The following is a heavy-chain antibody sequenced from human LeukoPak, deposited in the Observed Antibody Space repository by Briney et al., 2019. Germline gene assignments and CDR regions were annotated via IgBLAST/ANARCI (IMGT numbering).Heavy chain of an antibody. Sequence: GGSLRLSCAASGFTFSSYAMSWVRQAPGKGLEWVSAISGSGGSTYYADSVKGRFTISSDNSKNTLYLQMNSLRAEDTAVYYCAKDSTYYYDSSGYPYFDYWGQGTLVTVSS. V-gene: IGHV3-23*01. J-gene: IGHJ4*02. D-gene: IGHD3-22*01. CDR1: GFTFSSYA. CDR3: AKDSTYYYDSSGYPYFDY. CDR2: ISGSGGST.